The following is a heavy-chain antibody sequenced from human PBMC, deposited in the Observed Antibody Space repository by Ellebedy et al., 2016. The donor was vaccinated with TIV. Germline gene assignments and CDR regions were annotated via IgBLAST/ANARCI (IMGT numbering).Heavy chain of an antibody. CDR1: GFTFSSYS. CDR3: ARAGERWVPFDY. CDR2: IRSSSSTI. D-gene: IGHD5-24*01. Sequence: GESLKISCAASGFTFSSYSMNWVRQAPGKGLEWVSYIRSSSSTIYYADSVKGRFTISRDNAQNSLYLQMDSLRDEDTAVYYCARAGERWVPFDYWGQGTLVTVSS. V-gene: IGHV3-48*02. J-gene: IGHJ4*02.